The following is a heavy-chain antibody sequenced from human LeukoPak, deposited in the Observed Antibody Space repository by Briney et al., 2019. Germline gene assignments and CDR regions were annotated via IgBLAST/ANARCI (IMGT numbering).Heavy chain of an antibody. Sequence: PSETLSLTCTVSGGSINNYHWGWIRQPPGKGLEWIGYISYSGTTNYNPSLKSRVTISVDMSKSQLSLKLNSVTAADTAVYYCGRVTTGTVDHWGQGTLVTVSS. CDR1: GGSINNYH. J-gene: IGHJ4*02. CDR3: GRVTTGTVDH. CDR2: ISYSGTT. V-gene: IGHV4-59*01. D-gene: IGHD1-1*01.